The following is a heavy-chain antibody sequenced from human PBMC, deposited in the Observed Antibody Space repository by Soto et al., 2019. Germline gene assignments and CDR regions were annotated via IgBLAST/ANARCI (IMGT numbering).Heavy chain of an antibody. J-gene: IGHJ4*02. Sequence: QVHLEERGAGLLKPSENLSLTCAVSGGSISGFYWSWIRQSPVKGLEWIGEISHRGRTNYNPSLKSRVTISLDSSKNQFSLCLSAVTATATAVYYCTRGSIAGGGYFDSWGQGALITVSA. CDR1: GGSISGFY. D-gene: IGHD6-19*01. CDR3: TRGSIAGGGYFDS. V-gene: IGHV4-34*02. CDR2: ISHRGRT.